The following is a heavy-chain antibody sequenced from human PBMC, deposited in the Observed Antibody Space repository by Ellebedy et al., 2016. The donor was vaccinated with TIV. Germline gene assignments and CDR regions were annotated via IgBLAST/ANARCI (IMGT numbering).Heavy chain of an antibody. Sequence: GESLKISCAASGFTFSGFGIHWVRQAPGKVLEWVAIIWYDGSNAYYADSVKGRLTISRENAKNALFLQMDGLRVDDSAVYYCVGFGVFNLWGQGAPFTVSS. CDR1: GFTFSGFG. J-gene: IGHJ5*02. CDR2: IWYDGSNA. V-gene: IGHV3-33*03. D-gene: IGHD3-3*01. CDR3: VGFGVFNL.